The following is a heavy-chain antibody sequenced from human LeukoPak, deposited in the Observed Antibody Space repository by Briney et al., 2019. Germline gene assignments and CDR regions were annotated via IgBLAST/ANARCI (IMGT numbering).Heavy chain of an antibody. V-gene: IGHV3-21*01. CDR3: ARDNMGFDY. CDR1: GFTFSDYW. Sequence: GGSLRLSCAASGFTFSDYWMTWVRQAPGKGLEWVSFISGNSANIYYIDSVKGRFTTSRDNARNSLYLQMNSLRAEDTAVYYCARDNMGFDYWGQGTLVTVSS. J-gene: IGHJ4*02. D-gene: IGHD1-26*01. CDR2: ISGNSANI.